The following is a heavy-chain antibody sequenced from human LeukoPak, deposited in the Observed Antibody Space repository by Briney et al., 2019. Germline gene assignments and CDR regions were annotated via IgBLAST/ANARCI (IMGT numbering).Heavy chain of an antibody. Sequence: ASVKVSCKASGYNFNNYGIDWVRQAPGQGLEWMGWMNPNSGNTGYAQKFQGRVTITRNTSISTAYMELSSLRSEDTAVYYCARGSSVVPAARSYYYYYYYMDVWGKGTTVTVSS. D-gene: IGHD2-2*01. CDR3: ARGSSVVPAARSYYYYYYYMDV. CDR2: MNPNSGNT. J-gene: IGHJ6*03. CDR1: GYNFNNYG. V-gene: IGHV1-8*03.